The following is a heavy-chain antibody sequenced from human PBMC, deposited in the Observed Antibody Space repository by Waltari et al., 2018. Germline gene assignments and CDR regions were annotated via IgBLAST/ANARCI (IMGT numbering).Heavy chain of an antibody. CDR1: GFTFHGFG. V-gene: IGHV3-7*01. Sequence: EVHVVESGGGLVQPGGSLRLSCAASGFTFHGFGMSWVRQAPGKGLEWVASINQDGSDTYYVDSVKGRFIISRDNAENSLFLQMSSLSAEDTAVYSCATTLFRTQRGDGVDVWGQGTTVIVSS. D-gene: IGHD5-18*01. CDR3: ATTLFRTQRGDGVDV. CDR2: INQDGSDT. J-gene: IGHJ6*02.